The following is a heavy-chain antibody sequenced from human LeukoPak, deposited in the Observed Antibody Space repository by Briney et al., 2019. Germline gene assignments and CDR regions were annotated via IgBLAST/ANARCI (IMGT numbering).Heavy chain of an antibody. V-gene: IGHV3-21*01. D-gene: IGHD5-24*01. CDR3: ARMRDDNLDY. CDR2: ISSTSSYI. CDR1: GFTFSSYS. Sequence: GGSLRLSCAASGFTFSSYSINWVREAPGKGLEWVSSISSTSSYIYYIDSVKGRFTISRDNAKNSLYLQMNSLRAEDTAVYHCARMRDDNLDYWGQGTLVTVSS. J-gene: IGHJ4*02.